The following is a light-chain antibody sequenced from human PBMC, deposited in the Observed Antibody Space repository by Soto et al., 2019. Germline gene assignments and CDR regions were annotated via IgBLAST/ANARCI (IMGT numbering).Light chain of an antibody. V-gene: IGKV1-39*01. CDR3: QPSDSAPV. CDR2: AAS. J-gene: IGKJ4*01. Sequence: DIQMTQSPSSLSSSLGDRVTITCRASQGISTYLHWYQQRPGKPPSLLIYAASNLRAGVPSRFSGSGSGTNFTLTISSLQPEDFATYYCQPSDSAPVFGGGTKVEVK. CDR1: QGISTY.